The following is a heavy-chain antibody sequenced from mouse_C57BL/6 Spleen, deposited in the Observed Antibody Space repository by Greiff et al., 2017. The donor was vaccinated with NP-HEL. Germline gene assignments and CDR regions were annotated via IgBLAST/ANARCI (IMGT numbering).Heavy chain of an antibody. CDR3: TRDRPYYGSSYGYFEV. Sequence: VQLQQSGAELVRPGASVTLSCKASGYTFTDYEMHWVKQTPVHGLEWIGAIDPETGGTAYNQKFKGKAILTADKSSSTAYMELRSLTSEDSAVYYCTRDRPYYGSSYGYFEVWGTGTTVTVSS. V-gene: IGHV1-15*01. J-gene: IGHJ1*03. CDR1: GYTFTDYE. D-gene: IGHD1-1*01. CDR2: IDPETGGT.